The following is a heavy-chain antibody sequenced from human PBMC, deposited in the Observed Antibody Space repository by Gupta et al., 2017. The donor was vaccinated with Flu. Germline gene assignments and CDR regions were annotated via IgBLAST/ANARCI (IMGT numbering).Heavy chain of an antibody. D-gene: IGHD6-19*01. CDR1: GFTFSNYA. CDR2: ISGSGGST. CDR3: AKAVSGGSGWYKTPGGDY. J-gene: IGHJ4*02. V-gene: IGHV3-23*01. Sequence: EVQLLESGGGLVQPGGSLRLSCAASGFTFSNYAMSWVRQAPGKGLVWVSAISGSGGSTYYADSVNGRVTISRDNSKNTLYLQMNSLRAEETAVYYCAKAVSGGSGWYKTPGGDYWGQGTLVTVSS.